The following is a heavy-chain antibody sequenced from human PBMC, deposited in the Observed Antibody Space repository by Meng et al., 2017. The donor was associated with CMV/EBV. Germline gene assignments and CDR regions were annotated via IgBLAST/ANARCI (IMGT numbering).Heavy chain of an antibody. D-gene: IGHD3-3*01. CDR3: ARDYPLRSYVGYGMDV. CDR1: GFTFSSYS. V-gene: IGHV3-21*01. CDR2: ISSSSSYI. J-gene: IGHJ6*02. Sequence: GESLKISCAASGFTFSSYSMNWVRQAPGKGLEWVSSISSSSSYIYYADSVKGRFTISRDNAKNPLYLQMNSLKAEDTAVYYCARDYPLRSYVGYGMDVWGQGTTVTVSS.